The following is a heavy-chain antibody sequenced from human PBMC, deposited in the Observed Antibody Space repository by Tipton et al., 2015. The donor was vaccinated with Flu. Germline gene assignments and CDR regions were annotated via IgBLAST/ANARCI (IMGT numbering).Heavy chain of an antibody. CDR1: GFTVSSNY. Sequence: MQLVQSGGGLIQPGGSLRLSCAASGFTVSSNYMSWVRQAPGKGLEWVSVIYSGGSTYYADSVKGRFTISRDNSKNTLYLQMNSLRAEDTAVYYCARVSSGWFLYYFDYWGQGTLVTVSS. CDR3: ARVSSGWFLYYFDY. V-gene: IGHV3-53*01. D-gene: IGHD6-19*01. J-gene: IGHJ4*02. CDR2: IYSGGST.